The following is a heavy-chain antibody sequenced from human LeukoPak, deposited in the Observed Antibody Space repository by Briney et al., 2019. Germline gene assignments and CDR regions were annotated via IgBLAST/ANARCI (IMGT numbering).Heavy chain of an antibody. CDR3: ARTRYSSSYQYFDY. CDR1: GFTFEDYG. J-gene: IGHJ4*02. D-gene: IGHD6-13*01. V-gene: IGHV3-20*04. CDR2: INWNGGST. Sequence: GGSLRLSCAASGFTFEDYGMSWVRQAPGKGLEWVSDINWNGGSTGYADSVKGRFTISRDNAKNSLYLQMNSLRAEDTAFYYCARTRYSSSYQYFDYWGQGTLVSVSS.